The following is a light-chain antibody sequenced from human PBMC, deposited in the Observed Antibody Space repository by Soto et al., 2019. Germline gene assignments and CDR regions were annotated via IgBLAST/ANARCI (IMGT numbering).Light chain of an antibody. J-gene: IGKJ4*01. V-gene: IGKV3D-15*01. CDR3: QQYNDWPLT. Sequence: EIVMTQSPATLSVSPGERATLSCRARQSVSSNLAWYQQKPGQAPSLLIYDISARAPGIPTRFSGSGSGTEFTLTISSLQSEDFAVYYCQQYNDWPLTFGGGTKVEIK. CDR1: QSVSSN. CDR2: DIS.